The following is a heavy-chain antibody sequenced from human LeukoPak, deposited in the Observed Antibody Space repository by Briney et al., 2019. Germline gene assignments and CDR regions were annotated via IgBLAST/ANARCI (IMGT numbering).Heavy chain of an antibody. J-gene: IGHJ3*02. Sequence: SETPSLTCTVSGGSISSSSYYWGWIRQPPGKGLEWIGSIYYSGSTYYNPSLKSRVTISVDTSKNQFSLKLSSVAAADTAVYYCGQSGSYSHDAFDIWGQGTMVTVSS. V-gene: IGHV4-39*05. CDR3: GQSGSYSHDAFDI. CDR1: GGSISSSSYY. CDR2: IYYSGST. D-gene: IGHD1-26*01.